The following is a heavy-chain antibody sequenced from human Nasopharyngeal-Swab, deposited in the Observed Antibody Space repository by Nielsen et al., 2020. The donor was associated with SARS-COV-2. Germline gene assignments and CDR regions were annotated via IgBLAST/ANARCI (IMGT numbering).Heavy chain of an antibody. J-gene: IGHJ6*02. CDR3: AREQWLVTYYYYGMDV. V-gene: IGHV3-30*03. D-gene: IGHD6-19*01. CDR1: GFTFSSYG. CDR2: ISYDGSNK. Sequence: GESLKISCAASGFTFSSYGMHWVRQAPGKGLEWVAVISYDGSNKYYADSVKGRFTISRDNSKNTLYLQMNSLRAEDTAVYYCAREQWLVTYYYYGMDVWGQGTTVTVSS.